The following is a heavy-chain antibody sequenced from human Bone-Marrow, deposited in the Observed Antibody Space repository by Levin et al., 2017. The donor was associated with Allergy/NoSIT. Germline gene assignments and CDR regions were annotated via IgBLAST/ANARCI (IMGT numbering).Heavy chain of an antibody. D-gene: IGHD3-10*02. CDR3: ARGGPYMVGNKWFDP. Sequence: GASVKVSCKATEGTLSSHAISWLRQAPGQGLEWMGGIIPLFGTSQSAHKFRDRLTISADESTATAYMELTSLRSDDTAVYFCARGGPYMVGNKWFDPWGQGTLVTVSS. V-gene: IGHV1-69*13. CDR2: IIPLFGTS. CDR1: EGTLSSHA. J-gene: IGHJ5*02.